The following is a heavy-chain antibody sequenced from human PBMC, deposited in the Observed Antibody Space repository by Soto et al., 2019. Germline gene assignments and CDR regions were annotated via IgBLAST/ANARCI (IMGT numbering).Heavy chain of an antibody. CDR1: GGSISSYY. J-gene: IGHJ6*03. CDR3: ARRRGNWDEEGPHYYYMDV. D-gene: IGHD1-20*01. V-gene: IGHV4-59*08. Sequence: SETLSLTCTVSGGSISSYYWSWIRQPPGKGLEWIGYIYYSGSTNYNPSLKSRVTISVDTSKNQFSLKLSSVTAADTAVYYCARRRGNWDEEGPHYYYMDVWGKGTTVTVSS. CDR2: IYYSGST.